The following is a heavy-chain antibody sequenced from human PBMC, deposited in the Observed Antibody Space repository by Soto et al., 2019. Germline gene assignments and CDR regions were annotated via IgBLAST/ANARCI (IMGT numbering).Heavy chain of an antibody. Sequence: SETLSLTCTVSGGSITTYYWSWIRQPPGKGLEWIAYINHRGTTSYNPSLKSRVTMSVDTSKNQFSLNLRSVTAADTAVYYCASMGYHYGSGSYPLDYWGQGTLVTVS. CDR2: INHRGTT. V-gene: IGHV4-59*08. CDR3: ASMGYHYGSGSYPLDY. D-gene: IGHD3-10*01. CDR1: GGSITTYY. J-gene: IGHJ4*02.